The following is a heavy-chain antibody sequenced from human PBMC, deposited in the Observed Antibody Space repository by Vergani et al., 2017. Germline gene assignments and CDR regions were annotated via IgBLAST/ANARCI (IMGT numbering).Heavy chain of an antibody. CDR2: IYYSGST. D-gene: IGHD2-2*01. CDR1: GGSISSYY. V-gene: IGHV4-59*01. Sequence: QVQLQESGPGLVKPSETLSLTCTVSGGSISSYYWSWIRQPPGKGLEWIGYIYYSGSTNYNPSLKSRVTRSVDTSKNQFSLKLSSVTAADTAVYYCARASGRYCSSTSCYSNGFDPWGQGTLVTVSS. J-gene: IGHJ5*02. CDR3: ARASGRYCSSTSCYSNGFDP.